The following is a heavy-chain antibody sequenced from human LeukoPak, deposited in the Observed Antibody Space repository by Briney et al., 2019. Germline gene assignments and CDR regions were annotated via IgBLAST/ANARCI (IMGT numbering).Heavy chain of an antibody. J-gene: IGHJ4*02. D-gene: IGHD6-19*01. CDR3: ARGKQWLY. Sequence: PSETLSLTCAVYGGSFSGYYWSWIRQPPGKGLEWIGEINHSGSTNYNPSLKSRVTISVDTSKNQFSLKLSSVNTADTAVYYCARGKQWLYWGQGTLLTVSS. V-gene: IGHV4-34*01. CDR2: INHSGST. CDR1: GGSFSGYY.